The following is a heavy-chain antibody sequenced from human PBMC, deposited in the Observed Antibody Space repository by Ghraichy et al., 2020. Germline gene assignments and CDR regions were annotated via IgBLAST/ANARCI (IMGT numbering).Heavy chain of an antibody. V-gene: IGHV1-2*06. Sequence: ASVKVSCKASGSTFTAYYMHWVRQAPGQGLEWMGRINPNSGGTDFAQKFQGRVTMTRDTSISTAYMELSRLRSDDTAVYYCARDIFSGITSPNYFYGMDVWGRGTTGTVSS. CDR3: ARDIFSGITSPNYFYGMDV. CDR1: GSTFTAYY. D-gene: IGHD3-10*01. CDR2: INPNSGGT. J-gene: IGHJ6*02.